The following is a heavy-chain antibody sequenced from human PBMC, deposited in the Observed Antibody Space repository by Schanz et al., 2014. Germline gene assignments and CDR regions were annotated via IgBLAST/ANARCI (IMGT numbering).Heavy chain of an antibody. CDR3: AKVREWWPYYFDY. CDR1: GFTFSGYH. CDR2: ISSSSSVI. D-gene: IGHD2-15*01. Sequence: EVQLVESGGGLVQPGGSLRLSCAASGFTFSGYHMIWVRQAPGKGLEWVSYISSSSSVIDYPDSVKGRFTISRDNAKNSLFLQMNSLRAEDTAVYYCAKVREWWPYYFDYWGQGTLVTVSS. J-gene: IGHJ4*02. V-gene: IGHV3-48*01.